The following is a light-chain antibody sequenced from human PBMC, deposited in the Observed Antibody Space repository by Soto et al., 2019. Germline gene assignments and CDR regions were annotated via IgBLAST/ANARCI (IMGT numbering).Light chain of an antibody. CDR1: QGISSY. J-gene: IGKJ4*01. V-gene: IGKV1-9*01. Sequence: DIQLTQSPSLLSASVGDRVTITCRASQGISSYLAWYQQKPGKGPKLLIYAASTLQSGVPLRFSGSGSGTEFILTISSLQPEDFATYYCHHLNSYPLTFGGGTKVEIK. CDR3: HHLNSYPLT. CDR2: AAS.